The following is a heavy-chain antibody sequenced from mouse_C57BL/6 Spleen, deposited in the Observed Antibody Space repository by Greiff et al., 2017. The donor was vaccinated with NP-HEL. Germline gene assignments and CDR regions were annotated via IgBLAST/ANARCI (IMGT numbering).Heavy chain of an antibody. V-gene: IGHV1-15*01. D-gene: IGHD4-1*01. Sequence: VQLQQSGAELVRPGASVTLSCKASGYTFTDYEMHWVKQTPVHGLEWIGAIDPETGGTAYNQKFKGQAILTADKSSSTAYMELRSLTSEDSAVYYCTRERLGRGGFAYWGQGTLVTVAA. CDR2: IDPETGGT. CDR3: TRERLGRGGFAY. CDR1: GYTFTDYE. J-gene: IGHJ3*01.